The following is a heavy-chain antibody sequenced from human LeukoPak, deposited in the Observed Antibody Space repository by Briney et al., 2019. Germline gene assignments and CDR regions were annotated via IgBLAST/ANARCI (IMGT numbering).Heavy chain of an antibody. D-gene: IGHD2-15*01. Sequence: PGGSLRLSCAASGFTFSSYSMNWVRQAPGKGLEWVSYISSSSSTTYYADSVKGRFAISRDNAKNSLYLQMNSLRAEDTAVYYCARADCSGGSCYTRHGGDAFDIWGQGTMVTVSS. CDR2: ISSSSSTT. J-gene: IGHJ3*02. CDR3: ARADCSGGSCYTRHGGDAFDI. V-gene: IGHV3-48*01. CDR1: GFTFSSYS.